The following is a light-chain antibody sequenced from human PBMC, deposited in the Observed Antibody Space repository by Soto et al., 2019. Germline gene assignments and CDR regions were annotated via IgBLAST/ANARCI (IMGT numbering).Light chain of an antibody. Sequence: DIQMTQSPSSLSAFVGARVTITCRASQGIANYLAWYQQKPGKAPKLLIYAASTLQSGVPSRFSGSGSGTDFTFTISSLQPEDIATYYCQQYDNLPSFGGGTKVDIK. V-gene: IGKV1-33*01. CDR3: QQYDNLPS. J-gene: IGKJ4*01. CDR1: QGIANY. CDR2: AAS.